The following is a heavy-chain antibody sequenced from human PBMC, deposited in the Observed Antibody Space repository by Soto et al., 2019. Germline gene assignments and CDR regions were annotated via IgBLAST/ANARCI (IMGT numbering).Heavy chain of an antibody. V-gene: IGHV6-1*01. Sequence: PSQTLSLTCALSGDSVSSNSAAWNWIRQSPSRGLEWLGRTYYRSKWYNDYAVSVKSRITINPDTSKNQFSLQLNSVTPEDTAVYYCARVNWNLGYYGMDVWGPGTPVTVSS. CDR3: ARVNWNLGYYGMDV. D-gene: IGHD1-7*01. CDR1: GDSVSSNSAA. J-gene: IGHJ6*02. CDR2: TYYRSKWYN.